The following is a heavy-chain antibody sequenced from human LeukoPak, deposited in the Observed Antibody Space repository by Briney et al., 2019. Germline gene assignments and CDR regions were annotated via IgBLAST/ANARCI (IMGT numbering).Heavy chain of an antibody. D-gene: IGHD6-13*01. CDR3: GKARIAAAGTGAFDV. J-gene: IGHJ3*01. Sequence: RGDLRLYCAASGFTLSSYSMTWVRPAPGEGLDWVSAFSATDGSAHYAEPVKGRFTTSRHNPQTSLYLQLNSRRDEDTAVYYCGKARIAAAGTGAFDVWGQGTMVTVSS. CDR1: GFTLSSYS. V-gene: IGHV3-23*01. CDR2: FSATDGSA.